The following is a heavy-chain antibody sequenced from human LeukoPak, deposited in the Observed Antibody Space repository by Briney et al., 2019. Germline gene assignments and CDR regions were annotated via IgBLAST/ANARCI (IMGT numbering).Heavy chain of an antibody. V-gene: IGHV3-48*01. CDR1: GFIFSDYG. CDR3: ARGGAARPDY. Sequence: GGSLRLSCVASGFIFSDYGMDWVRQAPGKGLEWISYISASSSSIDYADSVKGRFTISRDNAKNSLFLQMHSLTVEDTAVYYCARGGAARPDYWGQGTLVTVSS. J-gene: IGHJ4*02. D-gene: IGHD6-6*01. CDR2: ISASSSSI.